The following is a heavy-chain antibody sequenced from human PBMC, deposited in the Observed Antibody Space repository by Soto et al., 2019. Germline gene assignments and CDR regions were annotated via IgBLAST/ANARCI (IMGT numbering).Heavy chain of an antibody. CDR2: ISYSGST. CDR1: GGSISSYY. CDR3: ARYYYASGNYYPLY. Sequence: SETLSLTCTVSGGSISSYYWSWIRQPPGKGLEWIGYISYSGSTNYNPSLESRVTISVDTSKNQFSLKLRSVTAADTAVYFCARYYYASGNYYPLYWGQGTLVTVSS. V-gene: IGHV4-59*01. D-gene: IGHD3-10*01. J-gene: IGHJ4*02.